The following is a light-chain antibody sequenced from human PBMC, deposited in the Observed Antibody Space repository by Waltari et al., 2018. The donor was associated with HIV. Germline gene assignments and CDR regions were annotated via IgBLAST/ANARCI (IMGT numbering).Light chain of an antibody. CDR1: QAISNR. Sequence: IQMTQYPSSVSPPIGHRVTITSRTSQAISNRLAWYQQKPGKAPKVLIYAASTLQSGVPSRFSGDGSGTDFTLTISSLQPEDFATYYCQQANSFPISFGQGTRLEIK. J-gene: IGKJ5*01. CDR3: QQANSFPIS. V-gene: IGKV1D-12*01. CDR2: AAS.